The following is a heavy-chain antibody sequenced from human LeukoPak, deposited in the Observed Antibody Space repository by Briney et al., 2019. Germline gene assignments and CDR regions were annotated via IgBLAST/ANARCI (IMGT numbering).Heavy chain of an antibody. CDR2: MNPNSGNT. CDR3: ARTYCSSTSCYVYYMDV. CDR1: GYTFTSYD. D-gene: IGHD2-2*01. V-gene: IGHV1-8*01. Sequence: GASVKVSCKASGYTFTSYDINWVRQATGQGLEWMGWMNPNSGNTGYAQKFQGRVTMTRNTSISTAYMELSSLGSEDTAVYYCARTYCSSTSCYVYYMDVWGKGTTVTVSS. J-gene: IGHJ6*03.